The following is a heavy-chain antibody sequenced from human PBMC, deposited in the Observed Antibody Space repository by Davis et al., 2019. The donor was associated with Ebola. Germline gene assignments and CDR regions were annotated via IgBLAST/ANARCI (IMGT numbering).Heavy chain of an antibody. V-gene: IGHV1-3*01. J-gene: IGHJ6*02. CDR2: INAGNGNT. Sequence: ASVKVSCKASGYTFTNYAMHWVRQAPGQRLEWMGWINAGNGNTNYSQKFQGRVTITRDTSASTAYMELSSLRSEDTAVYYCARGDFDYYYYGMDVWGQGTTVTVSS. CDR1: GYTFTNYA. CDR3: ARGDFDYYYYGMDV.